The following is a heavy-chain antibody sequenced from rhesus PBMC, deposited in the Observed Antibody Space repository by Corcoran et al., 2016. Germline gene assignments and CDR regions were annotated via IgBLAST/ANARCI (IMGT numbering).Heavy chain of an antibody. V-gene: IGHV4-106*01. D-gene: IGHD3-34*01. Sequence: QVQLQESGPGLVKPSETLSLTWAVPGGPTSDDYSWSWIRKPPGKGLEVIGYFYGGGVRTHANPSLKNRVTSSTDTSRNQFSRMLSSVTAADAAVYYCAGNLGGDGHYFDYWGQGVLVTVSS. CDR3: AGNLGGDGHYFDY. J-gene: IGHJ4*01. CDR1: GGPTSDDYS. CDR2: FYGGGVRT.